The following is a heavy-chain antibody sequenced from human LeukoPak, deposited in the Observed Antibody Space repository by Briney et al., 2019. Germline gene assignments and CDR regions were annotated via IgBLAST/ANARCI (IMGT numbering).Heavy chain of an antibody. V-gene: IGHV3-53*01. CDR3: ARAAVGATYFDY. Sequence: GGSLRLSCAASGFTVSSNYMSWVRQAPGMGLEWVSVIYSGGSTYYADSVKGRFTISRDNSKNTLYLQMNSLRAEDTAVYYCARAAVGATYFDYWGQGTLVTVSS. CDR1: GFTVSSNY. D-gene: IGHD1-26*01. J-gene: IGHJ4*02. CDR2: IYSGGST.